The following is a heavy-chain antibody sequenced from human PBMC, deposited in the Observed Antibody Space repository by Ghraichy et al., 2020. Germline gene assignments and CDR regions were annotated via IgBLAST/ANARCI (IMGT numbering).Heavy chain of an antibody. CDR3: ASGDKYSGYDSPFDY. D-gene: IGHD5-12*01. Sequence: GGSLRLSCAASGFTFSSYWMSWVRQAPGKGLEWVANIKQDGSEKYYVDSVKGRFTISRDNAKNSLYLQMNSLRAEDTAVYYCASGDKYSGYDSPFDYWGQGTLVTVSS. V-gene: IGHV3-7*03. CDR2: IKQDGSEK. CDR1: GFTFSSYW. J-gene: IGHJ4*02.